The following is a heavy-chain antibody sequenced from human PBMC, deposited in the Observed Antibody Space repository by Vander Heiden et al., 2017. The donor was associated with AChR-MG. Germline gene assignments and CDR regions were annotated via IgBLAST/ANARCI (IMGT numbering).Heavy chain of an antibody. Sequence: EVQLVESGGGLVQPGGSLRLSCAASGFTFSSYSMNWVRQAPGKGLEWVSYISSSSSTIYYADSVKGRFTISRDNAKNSLYLQMNSLRAEDTAVYYCARSTGEQWPYFDYWGQGTLVTVSS. CDR1: GFTFSSYS. V-gene: IGHV3-48*01. D-gene: IGHD6-19*01. CDR2: ISSSSSTI. J-gene: IGHJ4*02. CDR3: ARSTGEQWPYFDY.